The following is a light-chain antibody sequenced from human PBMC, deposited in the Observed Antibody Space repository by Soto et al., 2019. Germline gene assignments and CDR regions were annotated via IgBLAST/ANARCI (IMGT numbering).Light chain of an antibody. CDR2: GAS. CDR1: ESVSSN. Sequence: EIVMTQSPATLSVSPGERATLSCRASESVSSNLAWYQQTPGQAPRLLIYGASTRATGIPARFSGSGSGTEFTLTIRGLQSEDFAVYSCQEYNNWPPVHSFGRGTKLEI. J-gene: IGKJ2*03. V-gene: IGKV3-15*01. CDR3: QEYNNWPPVHS.